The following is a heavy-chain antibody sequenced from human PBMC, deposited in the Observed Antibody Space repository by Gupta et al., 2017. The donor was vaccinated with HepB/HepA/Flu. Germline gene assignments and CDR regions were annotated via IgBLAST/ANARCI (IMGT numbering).Heavy chain of an antibody. CDR2: INPNSGGT. Sequence: QVQLVQSGAEVKKPGASVKVSCKASGYTFTGYYMHWVRQAPGQGLEWMGWINPNSGGTNYAQKFQGRVTMTRDTSISTAYMELSRLRSDDTAVYYCASNRYCSSTSCFYYYYMDVWGKGTTVTVSS. V-gene: IGHV1-2*02. J-gene: IGHJ6*03. CDR3: ASNRYCSSTSCFYYYYMDV. D-gene: IGHD2-2*01. CDR1: GYTFTGYY.